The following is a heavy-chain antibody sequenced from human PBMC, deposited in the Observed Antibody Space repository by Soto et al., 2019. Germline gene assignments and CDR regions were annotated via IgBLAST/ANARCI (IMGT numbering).Heavy chain of an antibody. D-gene: IGHD2-2*01. CDR3: AHSRLRYCSSTSCEDYYYYGMDV. J-gene: IGHJ6*02. CDR2: IYWDDDK. CDR1: GFSLSTSGVG. V-gene: IGHV2-5*02. Sequence: SGPTLVNPTQTLTLTCTFSGFSLSTSGVGVGWIRQPPGKALEWLALIYWDDDKRYNPSLKSRLTITKDTSKNQVVLTMTNMDPVDTATYYCAHSRLRYCSSTSCEDYYYYGMDVWGQGTTVTVSS.